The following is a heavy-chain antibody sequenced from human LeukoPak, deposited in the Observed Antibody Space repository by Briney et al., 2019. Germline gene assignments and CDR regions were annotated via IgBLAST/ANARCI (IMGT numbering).Heavy chain of an antibody. CDR3: ARGSAVTRAMRAFDI. D-gene: IGHD4-17*01. J-gene: IGHJ3*02. CDR2: INNDGT. CDR1: GFRFGNYW. V-gene: IGHV3-74*01. Sequence: GGSLRLSCAASGFRFGNYWMHWVRQAPGEGLERVSRINNDGTTYADSVRGRFTVSRDNAKDTLYLQMDSLRGEDTAVYYCARGSAVTRAMRAFDIWGQGTMVTVSS.